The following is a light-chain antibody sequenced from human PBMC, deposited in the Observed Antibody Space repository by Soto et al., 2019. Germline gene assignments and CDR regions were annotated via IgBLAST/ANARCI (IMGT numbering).Light chain of an antibody. CDR1: QSIVSF. Sequence: DVQMTQSPSSLSASVGDRVTITCRASQSIVSFLNWYQQRPGTAPKLLIFAASNLESGVPSRFSGRGSATDFTLSISSLQPEDFATYFCQQTYSMPVTFGQGTKLDMK. V-gene: IGKV1-39*01. CDR3: QQTYSMPVT. J-gene: IGKJ2*01. CDR2: AAS.